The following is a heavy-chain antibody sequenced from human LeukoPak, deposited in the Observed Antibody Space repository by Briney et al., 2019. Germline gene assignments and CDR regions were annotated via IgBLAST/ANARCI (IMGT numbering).Heavy chain of an antibody. Sequence: ASVKVSCKASGYTFTSYGITWVRQAPGQGLEWMGWISGYNGNTNYAQKFQGRVTMTTDTSTSTVYMELRSLRSDDTAVYYCARDDNYGSGQPDDWGQGTLVTVSS. V-gene: IGHV1-18*01. CDR1: GYTFTSYG. J-gene: IGHJ4*02. D-gene: IGHD3-10*01. CDR3: ARDDNYGSGQPDD. CDR2: ISGYNGNT.